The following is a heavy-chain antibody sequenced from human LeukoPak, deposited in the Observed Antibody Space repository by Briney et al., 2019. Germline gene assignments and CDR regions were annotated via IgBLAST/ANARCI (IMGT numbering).Heavy chain of an antibody. D-gene: IGHD3-22*01. J-gene: IGHJ4*02. Sequence: PSETLSLTCTVSGGSISSSNWWSWIRQPPGKGLEWIGEIYHSGSTNYNPSLKSRVTISVDKSKTQFSLKLSSVTAADTAVYYCARDFGLNDSSGYYDYWGQGTLVTVSS. CDR2: IYHSGST. CDR3: ARDFGLNDSSGYYDY. V-gene: IGHV4-4*02. CDR1: GGSISSSNW.